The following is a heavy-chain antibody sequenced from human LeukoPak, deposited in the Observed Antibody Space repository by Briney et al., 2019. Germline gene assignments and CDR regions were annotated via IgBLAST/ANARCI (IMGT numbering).Heavy chain of an antibody. CDR3: AREGTYSTSIIDY. CDR1: GYSINSGYS. V-gene: IGHV4-38-2*02. Sequence: SETLSLTCTVSGYSINSGYSWGWIRQPPGKGLEWIGNIYHRGNTYPNPSLKSRANISVDTSKNQFSLKLSSVTAADTAVYFCAREGTYSTSIIDYWGQGTLVTVSS. J-gene: IGHJ4*02. CDR2: IYHRGNT. D-gene: IGHD2-21*01.